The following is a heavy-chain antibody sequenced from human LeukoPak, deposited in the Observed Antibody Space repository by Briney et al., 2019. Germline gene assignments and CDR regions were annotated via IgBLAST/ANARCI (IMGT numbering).Heavy chain of an antibody. CDR3: ARSPKRGYDIVLIRDGMDV. D-gene: IGHD2-8*02. J-gene: IGHJ6*02. CDR1: GYTFTSYD. V-gene: IGHV1-8*01. Sequence: ASVKVSCKASGYTFTSYDINWVRQATGRGLEWIGWMNPNSGNTGYAQKFQGRVTMTRNTSVSTAYMELSSLRSEDTAVYYCARSPKRGYDIVLIRDGMDVWGQGTTVTVSS. CDR2: MNPNSGNT.